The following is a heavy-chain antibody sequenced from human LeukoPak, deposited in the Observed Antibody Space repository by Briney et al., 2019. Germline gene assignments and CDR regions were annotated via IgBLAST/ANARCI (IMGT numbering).Heavy chain of an antibody. CDR3: ARSSYDSSLRIDDF. V-gene: IGHV1-2*02. Sequence: ASVKVSCKSSGYTFTDYYMRWVRLAPGPGLEWMGWINPYSGDTNYAQKFQGRVTMTRDTSISTAYMELSSLRSDDTAVYYCARSSYDSSLRIDDFWGQGTLVTVSS. CDR2: INPYSGDT. J-gene: IGHJ4*02. CDR1: GYTFTDYY. D-gene: IGHD3-22*01.